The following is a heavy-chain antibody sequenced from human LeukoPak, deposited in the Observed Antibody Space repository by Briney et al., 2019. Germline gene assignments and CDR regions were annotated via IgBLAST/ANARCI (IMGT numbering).Heavy chain of an antibody. J-gene: IGHJ4*02. V-gene: IGHV3-7*01. D-gene: IGHD2-2*01. Sequence: PGGSLRLSCVASGFTFSSYWMSWVRQAPGKGLEWVANIKQDGSEKYYVDSVKGRFTISRDNAKNSLYLQMNSLRAEDTAVYYCAGDHQLLFEVMIGSWIDYWGQGTLVTVSS. CDR2: IKQDGSEK. CDR1: GFTFSSYW. CDR3: AGDHQLLFEVMIGSWIDY.